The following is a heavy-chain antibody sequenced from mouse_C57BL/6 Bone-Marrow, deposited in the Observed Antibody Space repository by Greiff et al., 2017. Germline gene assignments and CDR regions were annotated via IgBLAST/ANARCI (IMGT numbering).Heavy chain of an antibody. CDR2: ILPGSVST. D-gene: IGHD1-1*01. Sequence: QVQLQQSGAELMKPGASVKLSCKATGYTFTGYWIEWVKQRPGHGLEWIGEILPGSVSTNYNEKFKGKATFTADTSSNTAYMQLSSLTAEDAAIYYCAREGHYYGSPFAYWGQGTLVTVSA. V-gene: IGHV1-9*01. CDR3: AREGHYYGSPFAY. CDR1: GYTFTGYW. J-gene: IGHJ3*01.